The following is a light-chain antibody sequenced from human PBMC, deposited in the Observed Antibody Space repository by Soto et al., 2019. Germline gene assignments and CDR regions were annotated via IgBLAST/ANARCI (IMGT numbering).Light chain of an antibody. J-gene: IGKJ3*01. CDR2: GAS. Sequence: PGERATLSCRASESISSHYIASYQQKPGQAPRLLIFGASTRATGIPHRFSGSWSGTDFTRTIGRLEPEDFAVSYCQNFGDSPLTFGPGTKVVIK. CDR1: ESISSHY. V-gene: IGKV3-20*01. CDR3: QNFGDSPLT.